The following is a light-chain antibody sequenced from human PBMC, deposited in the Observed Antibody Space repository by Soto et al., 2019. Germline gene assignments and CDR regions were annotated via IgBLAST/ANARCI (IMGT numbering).Light chain of an antibody. CDR3: QSYDSSLSGFDV. CDR2: GNT. Sequence: QSVLTQPPSVSGAPGQRVTISCTGSSSNIGAGYDVHWYQQLPGTAPKLLIYGNTNRPSGVPDRFSGSKSGTSASLPITGLQAEDEADYYCQSYDSSLSGFDVFGTGTKVTVL. J-gene: IGLJ1*01. V-gene: IGLV1-40*01. CDR1: SSNIGAGYD.